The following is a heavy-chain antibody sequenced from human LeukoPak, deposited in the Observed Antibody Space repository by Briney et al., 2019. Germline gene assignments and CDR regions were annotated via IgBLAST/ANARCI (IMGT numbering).Heavy chain of an antibody. V-gene: IGHV1-69*02. D-gene: IGHD2-2*01. CDR2: IIPILGIA. CDR1: GGTFSSYT. Sequence: SVKVSCKASGGTFSSYTISWVRQAPGQGLEWMGRIIPILGIANYAQKLQGRVTITADKSTSTAYMELSSLRSEDTAVYYCARVEVYCSSTSCSERDWLDYWGQGTLVTVSS. J-gene: IGHJ4*02. CDR3: ARVEVYCSSTSCSERDWLDY.